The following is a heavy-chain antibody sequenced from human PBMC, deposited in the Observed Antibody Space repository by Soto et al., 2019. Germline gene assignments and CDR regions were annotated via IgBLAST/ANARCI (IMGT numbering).Heavy chain of an antibody. J-gene: IGHJ4*02. CDR3: ARASYYDFWRRYHQSKLFPY. D-gene: IGHD3-3*01. Sequence: SETLSLTCAVYGGSFSGYYWSWIRQPPGKGLEWIGEINHSGSTNYNPSLKSRVTISVDTSKNQFSLKLSSVTAADTAVYYCARASYYDFWRRYHQSKLFPYWAQGTLGTVS. CDR1: GGSFSGYY. V-gene: IGHV4-34*01. CDR2: INHSGST.